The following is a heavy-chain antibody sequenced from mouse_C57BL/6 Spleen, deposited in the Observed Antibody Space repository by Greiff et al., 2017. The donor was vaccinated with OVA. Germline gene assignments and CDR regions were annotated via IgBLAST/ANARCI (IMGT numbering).Heavy chain of an antibody. Sequence: QVQLQQSGAELVRPGASVTLSCKASGYTFTDYEMHWVKQTPVHGLEWIGAIDPETGGTAYNQKFKGKGILPADKSSSTAYMELRSLTSEDSAVYYCTRSVYYYGSSYDYWGQGTTLTVSS. CDR2: IDPETGGT. CDR1: GYTFTDYE. CDR3: TRSVYYYGSSYDY. V-gene: IGHV1-15*01. J-gene: IGHJ2*01. D-gene: IGHD1-1*01.